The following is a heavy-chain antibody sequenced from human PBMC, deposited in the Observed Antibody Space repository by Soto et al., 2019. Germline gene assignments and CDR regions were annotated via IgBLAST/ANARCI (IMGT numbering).Heavy chain of an antibody. V-gene: IGHV1-69*12. J-gene: IGHJ6*02. CDR2: IIPIFGTA. CDR3: APDWIQLWPNHYYYYYRMAV. Sequence: QVQLVQSGAEVKKPGSSVKVSCKASGGTFSSYAISWVRQAPGQGLEWMGGIIPIFGTANYAQKFQGRVTITAAESTSAAYMELSSLRSEDTAVYYCAPDWIQLWPNHYYYYYRMAVSGQGTTVPVSS. CDR1: GGTFSSYA. D-gene: IGHD5-18*01.